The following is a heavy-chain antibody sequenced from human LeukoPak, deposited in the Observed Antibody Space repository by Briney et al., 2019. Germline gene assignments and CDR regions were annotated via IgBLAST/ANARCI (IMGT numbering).Heavy chain of an antibody. Sequence: GASVKVSCKASGYTFTGYYVHWVRQAPGQGLEWMGRINPNSGGTNYAQKFQGRVTMTRDTSISTAYMELSRLRSDDTAVYYCARGGYDFVYYYYGMDVWGQGTTVTVSS. CDR3: ARGGYDFVYYYYGMDV. CDR2: INPNSGGT. D-gene: IGHD3-3*01. V-gene: IGHV1-2*06. J-gene: IGHJ6*02. CDR1: GYTFTGYY.